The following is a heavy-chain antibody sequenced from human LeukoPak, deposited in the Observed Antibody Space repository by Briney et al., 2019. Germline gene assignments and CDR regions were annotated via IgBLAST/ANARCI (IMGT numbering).Heavy chain of an antibody. J-gene: IGHJ4*02. Sequence: ASVKVSCKASGYTFTSYGISWVRQAPGQGLEWMGWINPNSGGTNYAQKFQGRVTMTRDTSISTAYMELSRLRSDDTAVYYCARVPHGSSWPYFDYWGQGTLVTVSS. V-gene: IGHV1-2*02. CDR1: GYTFTSYG. CDR3: ARVPHGSSWPYFDY. CDR2: INPNSGGT. D-gene: IGHD6-13*01.